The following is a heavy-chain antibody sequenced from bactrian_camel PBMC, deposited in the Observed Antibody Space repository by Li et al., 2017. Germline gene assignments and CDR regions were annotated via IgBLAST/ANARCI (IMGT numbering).Heavy chain of an antibody. CDR2: VDSDGSI. Sequence: HVQLVESGGGSVQAGGSLRLSCVASGETHMRYCLAWFRQAPGKEREGIAGVDSDGSISYATSVKGRFTISRDNAKNTVYLQLNNLKTEDTAMYYCAKETEYGGSYYQAFGSWGQGTQVTVS. J-gene: IGHJ6*01. CDR3: AKETEYGGSYYQAFGS. V-gene: IGHV3S9*01. CDR1: GETHMRYC. D-gene: IGHD6*01.